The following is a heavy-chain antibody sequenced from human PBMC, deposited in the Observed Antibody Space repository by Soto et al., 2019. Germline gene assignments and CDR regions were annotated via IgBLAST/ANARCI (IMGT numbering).Heavy chain of an antibody. CDR2: IKSKTDGGTT. CDR1: GFTFSNAW. Sequence: GGSLRLSCAASGFTFSNAWMSWVRQAPGKGLEWVGRIKSKTDGGTTDYAAPVKGRFTISRDDSKNTLYLQMNSLKTEDTAVYYCTTKAAAPYNWFDPWGQGTQVTVSS. V-gene: IGHV3-15*01. J-gene: IGHJ5*02. CDR3: TTKAAAPYNWFDP. D-gene: IGHD6-13*01.